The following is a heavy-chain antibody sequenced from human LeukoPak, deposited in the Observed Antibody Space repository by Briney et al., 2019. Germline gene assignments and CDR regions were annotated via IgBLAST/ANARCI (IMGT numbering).Heavy chain of an antibody. V-gene: IGHV4-59*01. D-gene: IGHD3-16*02. J-gene: IGHJ3*02. CDR2: IYYSGST. Sequence: PSETLSLTCAVYGGSFSGYYWSWIRQPPGKGLEWIGYIYYSGSTNYNPSLKSRVTISVDTSKNQFSLKLSSVTAADTAVYYCARDSIVRNAFDIWGQGTMVTVSS. CDR3: ARDSIVRNAFDI. CDR1: GGSFSGYY.